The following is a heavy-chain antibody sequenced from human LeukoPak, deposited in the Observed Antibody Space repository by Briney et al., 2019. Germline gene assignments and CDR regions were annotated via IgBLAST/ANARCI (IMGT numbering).Heavy chain of an antibody. Sequence: RPGGSLRLSCAASGFTFDDYGMSWVRQAPGKGLEWVSGINWNGGSTGYADSVKGRFTISRDNAKNSLCLQMNSLRAEDTALYYCARHSSGGSWERFDYWGQGTLVTVSS. V-gene: IGHV3-20*04. J-gene: IGHJ4*02. D-gene: IGHD2-15*01. CDR1: GFTFDDYG. CDR2: INWNGGST. CDR3: ARHSSGGSWERFDY.